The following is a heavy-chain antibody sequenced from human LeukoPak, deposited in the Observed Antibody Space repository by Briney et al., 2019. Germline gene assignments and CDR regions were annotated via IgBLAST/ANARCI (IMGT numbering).Heavy chain of an antibody. D-gene: IGHD3-22*01. V-gene: IGHV3-23*01. Sequence: GGSLRLSCEVSGFTFSSYAIRWVRQAPGTGLEWVSSIPGSGGATYYADSVRGRFSTSRDSSKNTVYLQMNSLRDEDTAVYYCARARPWDSSRSYYFGMDVWGHGTTVTVSS. J-gene: IGHJ6*02. CDR3: ARARPWDSSRSYYFGMDV. CDR1: GFTFSSYA. CDR2: IPGSGGAT.